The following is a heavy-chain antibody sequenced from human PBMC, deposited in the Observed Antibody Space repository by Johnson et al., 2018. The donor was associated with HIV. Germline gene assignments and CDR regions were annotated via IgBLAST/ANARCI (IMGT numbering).Heavy chain of an antibody. Sequence: VQLVESGGGLVQSGGSLRLSCAASGFTFSSYAMNWVRQAPGKGLEWVGRIKSKTDGGTKDYAAPVKGRFTISRDDTKNTLYLQMNSLKTADTAVYYCTTGEYGSGSRLWGQGTMVTVSS. D-gene: IGHD3-10*01. CDR1: GFTFSSYA. CDR3: TTGEYGSGSRL. V-gene: IGHV3-15*01. J-gene: IGHJ3*01. CDR2: IKSKTDGGTK.